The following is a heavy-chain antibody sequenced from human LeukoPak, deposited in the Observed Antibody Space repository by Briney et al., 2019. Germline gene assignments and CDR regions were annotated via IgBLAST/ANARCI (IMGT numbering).Heavy chain of an antibody. V-gene: IGHV3-43*01. CDR2: INWDGGST. CDR1: GFNFDDYT. D-gene: IGHD6-13*01. CDR3: AKDLGKVIAAAGTSGFDS. Sequence: GGSLRLSCAASGFNFDDYTMHWVRQIPGRSLEWVSLINWDGGSTFYADSVKGRFTISRDTRKNFLYLQMISLRTEDTALYYCAKDLGKVIAAAGTSGFDSWGRGTLVTVSS. J-gene: IGHJ4*01.